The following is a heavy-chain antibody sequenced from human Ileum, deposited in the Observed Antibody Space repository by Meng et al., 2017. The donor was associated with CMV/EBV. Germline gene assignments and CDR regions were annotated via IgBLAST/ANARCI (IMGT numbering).Heavy chain of an antibody. CDR2: IKQDGSEI. Sequence: GGSLRLSCAASGFTLSSYWMSWVRQAPGKGLEWVANIKQDGSEIYYVDSVKGRFTISRDNAENSLHLQMNSLRAEDTAVYYCARNMIYSISTSYYYYYGMDVWGQGATVTVSS. CDR3: ARNMIYSISTSYYYYYGMDV. J-gene: IGHJ6*02. V-gene: IGHV3-7*01. D-gene: IGHD2-8*01. CDR1: GFTLSSYW.